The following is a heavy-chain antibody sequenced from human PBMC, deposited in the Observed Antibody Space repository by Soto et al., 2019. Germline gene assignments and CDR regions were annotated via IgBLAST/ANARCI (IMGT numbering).Heavy chain of an antibody. CDR3: AKGLLYSSGWQSFRYFDL. CDR2: ISGSGGST. Sequence: GGSLRLSCAASGFTFSSYDMSWVRQAPGKGLEWVSAISGSGGSTYYADSVKGRFTISRDNSKNTLYLQMNSLRAEDTAVYYCAKGLLYSSGWQSFRYFDLWGRGTLVTVSS. D-gene: IGHD6-19*01. CDR1: GFTFSSYD. V-gene: IGHV3-23*01. J-gene: IGHJ2*01.